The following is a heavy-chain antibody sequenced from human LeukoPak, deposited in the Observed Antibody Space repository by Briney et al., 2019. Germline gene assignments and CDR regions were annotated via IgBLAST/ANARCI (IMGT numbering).Heavy chain of an antibody. J-gene: IGHJ4*02. V-gene: IGHV3-66*01. CDR3: AKDGRYDYVWGSYRYVYYFDY. CDR2: IYSGGST. D-gene: IGHD3-16*02. CDR1: GFTVSSNY. Sequence: GGSLRLSCAASGFTVSSNYMSWVRQAPGKGLEWVSVIYSGGSTYYADSVKGRFTISRDNSKNTLYLQMNSLRAEDTAVYYCAKDGRYDYVWGSYRYVYYFDYWGQGTLVTVSS.